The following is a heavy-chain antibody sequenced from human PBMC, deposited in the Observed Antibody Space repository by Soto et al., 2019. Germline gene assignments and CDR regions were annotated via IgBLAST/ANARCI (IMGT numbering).Heavy chain of an antibody. CDR2: IIPIFGTA. J-gene: IGHJ6*02. CDR1: GDTFSTYG. V-gene: IGHV1-69*06. CDR3: ARDGRGSKDPSYSMDV. Sequence: QVQLVQSGAEVKKPGSSVKVSYKASGDTFSTYGISWLRQAPGQGLEWMGGIIPIFGTANYAQKFQGRVTITADKSTSTAYMELSSLRSDDTAVYYCARDGRGSKDPSYSMDVWGQATTVTVSS. D-gene: IGHD3-10*01.